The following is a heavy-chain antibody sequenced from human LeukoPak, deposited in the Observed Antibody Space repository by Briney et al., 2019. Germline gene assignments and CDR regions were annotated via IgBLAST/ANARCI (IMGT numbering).Heavy chain of an antibody. CDR3: ARVEGGYNPWGYFDL. J-gene: IGHJ2*01. CDR2: IYYSGST. D-gene: IGHD5-24*01. CDR1: GGSISSYY. Sequence: PSETLSLTCTVSGGSISSYYWSWIRQPPGKGLEWIGYIYYSGSTNYNPSLKSRVTISVDTSKNQFSLKLSSVTAADTAVYYCARVEGGYNPWGYFDLWGRGTLVTVSS. V-gene: IGHV4-59*01.